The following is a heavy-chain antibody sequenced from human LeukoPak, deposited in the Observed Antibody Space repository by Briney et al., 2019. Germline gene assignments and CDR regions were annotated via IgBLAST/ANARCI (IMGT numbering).Heavy chain of an antibody. CDR2: ISGSGDNT. CDR3: AKGSYYDSSGSFYFDY. CDR1: GFTFSSYA. D-gene: IGHD3-22*01. V-gene: IGHV3-23*01. J-gene: IGHJ4*02. Sequence: GGSLRLSCAASGFTFSSYAMSWVRQAPGKGLEWVSGISGSGDNTYYADSVKGRFTISRDNSKNTLYVQVNSLGTEDTAAYYCAKGSYYDSSGSFYFDYWSQGTLVTVSS.